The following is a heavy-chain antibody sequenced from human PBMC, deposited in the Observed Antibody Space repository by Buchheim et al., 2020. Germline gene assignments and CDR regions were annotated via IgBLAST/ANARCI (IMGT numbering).Heavy chain of an antibody. CDR1: GFTFSNYW. Sequence: VQLVESGGGLVQPGGSLRLSCAASGFTFSNYWMSWVRQCPGKGLEWIGYIFSSGSTSYNPSLRSRATISVDTSKDQFSLILKSVTIDDTAVYYCARLESSNWEVFDYWGQGAL. D-gene: IGHD1-1*01. CDR2: IFSSGST. V-gene: IGHV4-59*06. J-gene: IGHJ4*02. CDR3: ARLESSNWEVFDY.